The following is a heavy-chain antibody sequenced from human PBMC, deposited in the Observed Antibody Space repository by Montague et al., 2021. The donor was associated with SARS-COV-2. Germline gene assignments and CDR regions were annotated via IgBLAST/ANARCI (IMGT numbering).Heavy chain of an antibody. CDR3: TSGREGNYNVMDV. D-gene: IGHD1-1*01. CDR2: PYYRSKWYN. J-gene: IGHJ6*02. Sequence: CAISGDSVSSLSATSDWLTQFPPSGLHCLGRPYYRSKWYNDYAVSVRGRVTINPDTSKNQFSLQLNSVTPEDTAIYYCTSGREGNYNVMDVWGQGTTVTVSS. CDR1: GDSVSSLSAT. V-gene: IGHV6-1*01.